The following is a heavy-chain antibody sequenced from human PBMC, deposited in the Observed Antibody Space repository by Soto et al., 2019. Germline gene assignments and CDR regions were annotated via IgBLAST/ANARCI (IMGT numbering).Heavy chain of an antibody. Sequence: PSETLSLTCTVSGGSITSGGYYWNWIRQHPGKGLEWIGYIFYTGTTRYNSALQSRVSISVDSTKNHFSLKLTSVTAADTAVYYCRRDTKIFGLALKAGFDP. CDR3: RRDTKIFGLALKAGFDP. J-gene: IGHJ5*02. CDR2: IFYTGTT. D-gene: IGHD3-3*01. CDR1: GGSITSGGYY. V-gene: IGHV4-31*03.